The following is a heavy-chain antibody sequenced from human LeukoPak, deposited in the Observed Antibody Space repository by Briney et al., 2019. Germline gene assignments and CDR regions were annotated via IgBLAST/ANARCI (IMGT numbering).Heavy chain of an antibody. Sequence: GGSLRLSCAASGFTFSSYAMSWVCQAPGKGLEWVSAISGSGGSTYYADSVKGRFAISRDNSKNTLYLQMNSLRAEDTAVYYCANAYYYYDSSGYLPNDYWGQGTLVTVSS. CDR2: ISGSGGST. CDR3: ANAYYYYDSSGYLPNDY. J-gene: IGHJ4*02. V-gene: IGHV3-23*01. CDR1: GFTFSSYA. D-gene: IGHD3-22*01.